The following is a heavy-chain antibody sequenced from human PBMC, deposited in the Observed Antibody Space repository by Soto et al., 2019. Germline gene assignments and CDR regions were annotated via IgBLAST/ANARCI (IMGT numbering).Heavy chain of an antibody. D-gene: IGHD1-26*01. CDR1: GYTFTSYG. CDR2: ISAYNGNT. CDR3: ARDPGPIVGSTDYYYYGMDV. J-gene: IGHJ6*02. V-gene: IGHV1-18*04. Sequence: QVQLVQSGAEVKKPGASVKVSCKASGYTFTSYGISWVRQAPGQGLEWMGWISAYNGNTNYAQKLQGRVTMTTDTSTSTAYMELRSLRADDTAVYYCARDPGPIVGSTDYYYYGMDVWGQGTTVTVSS.